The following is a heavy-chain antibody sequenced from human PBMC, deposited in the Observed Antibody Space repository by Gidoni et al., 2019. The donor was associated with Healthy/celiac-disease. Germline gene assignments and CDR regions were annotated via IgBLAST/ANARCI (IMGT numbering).Heavy chain of an antibody. CDR1: GYSFTSYW. V-gene: IGHV5-51*01. CDR3: ARHEGYDFWSGYVYYFDY. CDR2: IYPGDADT. J-gene: IGHJ4*02. Sequence: EVQLVQSGARVTKPGESLKISCKGSGYSFTSYWIGWVRQMPGKGLEWMGIIYPGDADTRYSPSFQGQVTISADKSISTAYLKWSSLKASDTAMYYCARHEGYDFWSGYVYYFDYWGQGTLVTVSS. D-gene: IGHD3-3*01.